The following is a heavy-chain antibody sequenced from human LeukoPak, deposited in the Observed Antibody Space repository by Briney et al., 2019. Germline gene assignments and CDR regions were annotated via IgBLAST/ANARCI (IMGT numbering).Heavy chain of an antibody. CDR3: AKDRGEQWLVLDY. V-gene: IGHV4-34*01. Sequence: SETLSLTCAVYGGSFSGYYWSWIRQPPGKGLEWIGEINHSGSTNYNPSLKSRVTISVDTSKNQFSLKLSSVTAADTAVYYCAKDRGEQWLVLDYWGQGTLVTVSS. D-gene: IGHD6-19*01. CDR1: GGSFSGYY. CDR2: INHSGST. J-gene: IGHJ4*02.